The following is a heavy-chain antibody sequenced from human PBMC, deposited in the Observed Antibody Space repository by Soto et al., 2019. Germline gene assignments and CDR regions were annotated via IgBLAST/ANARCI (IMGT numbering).Heavy chain of an antibody. V-gene: IGHV3-23*01. CDR3: AKDYSGDYYDRSGYSFDY. D-gene: IGHD3-22*01. CDR2: ISGSGGST. Sequence: EVQLLESGGGLVQPGGSLRLSCAASGFTFSSYAMSWVRQAPGKGLEWVSAISGSGGSTYYADSVKGRFTISRDNSKNTLYLQMNSLRAEDTAVYYGAKDYSGDYYDRSGYSFDYWGQGTLVTVSS. J-gene: IGHJ4*02. CDR1: GFTFSSYA.